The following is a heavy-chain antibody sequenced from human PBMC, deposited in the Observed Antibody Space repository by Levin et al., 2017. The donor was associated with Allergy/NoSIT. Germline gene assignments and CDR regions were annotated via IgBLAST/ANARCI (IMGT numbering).Heavy chain of an antibody. D-gene: IGHD1-14*01. CDR2: ITGGGFNT. CDR1: GFTLSDYV. Sequence: GGSLRLSCDASGFTLSDYVMSWVRQAPGKGLEWVSVITGGGFNTYYGDSVKGRFTVSRDNSKNTLYLELNSLRAEDTAVYYCAKKQGGTTGFSFDVWGQGTMVTVSS. J-gene: IGHJ3*01. V-gene: IGHV3-23*01. CDR3: AKKQGGTTGFSFDV.